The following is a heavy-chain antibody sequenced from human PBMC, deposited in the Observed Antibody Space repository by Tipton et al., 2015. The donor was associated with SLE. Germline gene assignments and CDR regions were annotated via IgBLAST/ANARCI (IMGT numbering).Heavy chain of an antibody. J-gene: IGHJ4*02. V-gene: IGHV3-21*01. CDR2: ISSSSSYI. CDR1: GFTFSSYS. D-gene: IGHD3-10*01. CDR3: ARDLPLLWFGDQGGY. Sequence: SLRLSCAASGFTFSSYSMNWVRQAPGKGLEWVSSISSSSSYIYYADSVKGRFTISRDNAKNSLYLQMNSLRAEDTAVYYCARDLPLLWFGDQGGYWGQGTLVTVSS.